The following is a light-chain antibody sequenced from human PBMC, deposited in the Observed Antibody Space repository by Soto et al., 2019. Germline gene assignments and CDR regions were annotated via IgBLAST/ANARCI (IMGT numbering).Light chain of an antibody. CDR1: SSDVGRYNL. CDR3: CSYAGSIV. Sequence: QSALTQPASVSGSPGQSITISCTGTSSDVGRYNLVSWYQQHPGKAPKLMIYEGSKRPSGVSNRFSGSKSGNTASLTISGLQAEDEADYYCCSYAGSIVFGTGTKLTVL. V-gene: IGLV2-23*01. J-gene: IGLJ1*01. CDR2: EGS.